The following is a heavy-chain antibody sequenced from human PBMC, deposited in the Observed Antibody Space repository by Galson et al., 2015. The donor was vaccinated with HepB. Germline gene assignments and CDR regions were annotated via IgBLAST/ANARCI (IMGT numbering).Heavy chain of an antibody. CDR3: ARVGSSWYY. D-gene: IGHD6-13*01. Sequence: SLRLSCAASGFTFSSYEMNWVRQAPGKGLEWVSYISSSGSTIYYADSVKGRFTIPRDNAKNSLYLQMNSLRAEDTAVYYCARVGSSWYYWGQGTLVTVSS. CDR1: GFTFSSYE. V-gene: IGHV3-48*03. J-gene: IGHJ4*02. CDR2: ISSSGSTI.